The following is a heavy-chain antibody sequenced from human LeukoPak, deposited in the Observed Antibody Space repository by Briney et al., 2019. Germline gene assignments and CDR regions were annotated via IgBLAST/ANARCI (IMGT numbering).Heavy chain of an antibody. CDR3: ARARTTRGFDY. CDR2: ISSSGTTI. Sequence: GGSLRLSCAASGFTFSSYEMHWVRQAPGKGLEWVSYISSSGTTIYYADSVRGRFTISGDNAKNSLYLQLNSLRAEDTAVYYCARARTTRGFDYWGQGTLVTVSS. V-gene: IGHV3-48*03. J-gene: IGHJ4*02. D-gene: IGHD4-17*01. CDR1: GFTFSSYE.